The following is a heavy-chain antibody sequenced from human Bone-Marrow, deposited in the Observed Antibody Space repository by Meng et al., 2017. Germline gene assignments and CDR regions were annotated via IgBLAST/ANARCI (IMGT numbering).Heavy chain of an antibody. Sequence: VMRVHRGAGVRKPGASVKVACKASRYTFTGFDMHCVRQAPGQGLECMGRINPNNGDTIYAQKFQGRVTLTGDTSISTAYMELSGLRSDDTAMYYCARDEDISAAGKLFGDYWGQGTLVTVSS. V-gene: IGHV1-2*06. J-gene: IGHJ4*02. CDR3: ARDEDISAAGKLFGDY. CDR1: RYTFTGFD. CDR2: INPNNGDT. D-gene: IGHD6-13*01.